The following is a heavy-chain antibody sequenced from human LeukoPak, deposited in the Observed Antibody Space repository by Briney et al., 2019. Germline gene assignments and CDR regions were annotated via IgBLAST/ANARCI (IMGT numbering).Heavy chain of an antibody. Sequence: GESLKISCKGSGYSFTSYWIGWVRQMPGKGLECMGIIYPGDSDTRYSPSFQGQVTISADKSISTAYLQWSSLKASDTAMYYCAKTRYCSGGSCYYDYWGQGTLVTVSS. CDR3: AKTRYCSGGSCYYDY. CDR1: GYSFTSYW. V-gene: IGHV5-51*01. J-gene: IGHJ4*02. D-gene: IGHD2-15*01. CDR2: IYPGDSDT.